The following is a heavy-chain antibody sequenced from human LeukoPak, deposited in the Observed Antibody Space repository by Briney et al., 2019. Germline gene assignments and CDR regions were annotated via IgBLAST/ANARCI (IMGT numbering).Heavy chain of an antibody. V-gene: IGHV3-72*01. Sequence: GGSLRLSCAASGFTFSSYAMSWVRQAPGKGLEWVGRIRNKANSYIIEDAASVRGRFTISRDDSKNSLFLQMNSLRADDTAVYYCARHGYTYGYESGFDIWGQGTMVTVSS. D-gene: IGHD5-18*01. CDR2: IRNKANSYII. CDR3: ARHGYTYGYESGFDI. CDR1: GFTFSSYA. J-gene: IGHJ3*02.